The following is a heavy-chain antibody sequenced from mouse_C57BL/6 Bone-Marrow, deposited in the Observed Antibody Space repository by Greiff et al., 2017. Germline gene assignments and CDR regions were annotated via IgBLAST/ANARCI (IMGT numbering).Heavy chain of an antibody. CDR1: GYTFTSYD. CDR3: ARRGYGSSLPFDY. V-gene: IGHV1-85*01. CDR2: IYPRDGST. J-gene: IGHJ2*01. D-gene: IGHD1-1*01. Sequence: QVQLKESGPELVKPGASVKLSCKASGYTFTSYDINWVKQRPGQGLEWIGWIYPRDGSTKYNEKFKGKATLTVDTSSSTAYMELHSLTSEDSAVYFCARRGYGSSLPFDYWGQGTTLTVSS.